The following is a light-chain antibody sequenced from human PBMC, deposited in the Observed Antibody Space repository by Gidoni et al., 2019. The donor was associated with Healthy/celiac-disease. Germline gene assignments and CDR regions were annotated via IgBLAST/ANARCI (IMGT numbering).Light chain of an antibody. V-gene: IGLV1-51*01. J-gene: IGLJ3*02. CDR3: GTWDSSLSAGV. Sequence: QSVLTQPPSVSAAPGQKVSITCSGRSSNIGNNYVSWYQHLPGTAPKLLIYDNNKRPSGIPDRFSGSKSGTSATLSITGLQTGDEANYYCGTWDSSLSAGVFGGGTKLTVL. CDR2: DNN. CDR1: SSNIGNNY.